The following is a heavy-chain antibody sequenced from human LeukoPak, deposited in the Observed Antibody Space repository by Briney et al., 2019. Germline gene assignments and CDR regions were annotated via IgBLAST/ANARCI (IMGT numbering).Heavy chain of an antibody. J-gene: IGHJ5*02. CDR1: GGSFSGYY. V-gene: IGHV4-34*01. Sequence: PSETLSLTCAVYGGSFSGYYWSWIRQPPGKGLEWIGEINHSGSTNYNPSLKSRVTISVDTSKNQISLKLSSVTAADTAVYYCARGGSITIFGVVQYGWFDPWGQGTLVTVSS. CDR2: INHSGST. CDR3: ARGGSITIFGVVQYGWFDP. D-gene: IGHD3-3*01.